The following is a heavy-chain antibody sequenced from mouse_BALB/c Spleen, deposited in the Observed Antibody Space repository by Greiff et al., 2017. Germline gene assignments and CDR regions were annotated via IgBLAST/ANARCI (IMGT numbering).Heavy chain of an antibody. V-gene: IGHV1-39*01. Sequence: EVQLQQTGPELVKPGASVKISCKASGYSFTDYIMLWVKQSHGKSLEWIGNINPYYGSTSYNLKFKGKATLTVDKSSSTAYMQLNSLTSEDSAVYYCAREELIYWGQGTLVTVSA. CDR2: INPYYGST. D-gene: IGHD4-1*01. J-gene: IGHJ3*01. CDR1: GYSFTDYI. CDR3: AREELIY.